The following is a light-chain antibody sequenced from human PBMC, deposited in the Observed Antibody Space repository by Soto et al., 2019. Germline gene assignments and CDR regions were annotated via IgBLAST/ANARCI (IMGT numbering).Light chain of an antibody. Sequence: QSVLTQPPSVSGAPGQRVTISCTWSSSNIGAGYDVQWYQQLPGTAPKLLIYGNSNRPSGVPDRFAGSESGTSASLAITGLEAEDEADYYCQAYDSSLSSYVFGTGTKLTVL. CDR3: QAYDSSLSSYV. CDR2: GNS. CDR1: SSNIGAGYD. V-gene: IGLV1-40*01. J-gene: IGLJ1*01.